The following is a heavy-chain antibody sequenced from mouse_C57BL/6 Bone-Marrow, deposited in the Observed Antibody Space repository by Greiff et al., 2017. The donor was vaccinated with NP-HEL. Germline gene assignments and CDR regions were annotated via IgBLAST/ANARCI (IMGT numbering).Heavy chain of an antibody. J-gene: IGHJ3*01. D-gene: IGHD2-4*01. Sequence: QVQLQQPGAELVKPGASVKLSCKASGYTFTSYWMQWVKQRPGQGLEWIGEIDPSDSDTNYNQKFKGKATLTVDTSSSTAYMQLSSLTSEDSAVYYCARSGYDYPFAYWGQGTLVTVSA. CDR1: GYTFTSYW. CDR3: ARSGYDYPFAY. CDR2: IDPSDSDT. V-gene: IGHV1-50*01.